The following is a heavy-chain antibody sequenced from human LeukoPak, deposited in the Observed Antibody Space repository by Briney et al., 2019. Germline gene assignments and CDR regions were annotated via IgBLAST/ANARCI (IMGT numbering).Heavy chain of an antibody. Sequence: SETLSLTCAVSGDSISSSNWWSWVRQPPGKGLEWIGEIYHSGSTNYNPSLKSRVTISVDKSKNQFSLKLSSVTAADTAVYYCARGEGSGSYYNLFDYWGQGTLVTVSS. J-gene: IGHJ4*02. D-gene: IGHD3-10*01. CDR1: GDSISSSNW. CDR3: ARGEGSGSYYNLFDY. V-gene: IGHV4-4*02. CDR2: IYHSGST.